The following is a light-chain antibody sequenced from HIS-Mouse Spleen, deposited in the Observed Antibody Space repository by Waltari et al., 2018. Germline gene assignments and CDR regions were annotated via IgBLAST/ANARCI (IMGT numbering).Light chain of an antibody. CDR1: SGSIASNY. CDR3: QSYDSSNSWV. Sequence: NFMLTQPHSVSESPGKTVTISCTGSSGSIASNYVQWYQQRLGSAPTTVIYEDNQRPPGVPDRFSGSIDSSSNSASLTISGLKTEDEADYYCQSYDSSNSWVFGGGTKLTVL. V-gene: IGLV6-57*02. CDR2: EDN. J-gene: IGLJ3*02.